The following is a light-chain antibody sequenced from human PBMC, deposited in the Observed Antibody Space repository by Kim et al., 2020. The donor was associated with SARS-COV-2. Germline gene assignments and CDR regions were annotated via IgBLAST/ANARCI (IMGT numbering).Light chain of an antibody. Sequence: EIVLTQSPGTLSLSPGERATLSCRASQSVSSSYLAWYQQKPGQAPRLLIYGASSRATGIPDRFSGSGSGTDFTLTISRLEPEDFAVYYRQQYGSSPYTFGQGTMLE. CDR3: QQYGSSPYT. CDR2: GAS. V-gene: IGKV3-20*01. J-gene: IGKJ2*01. CDR1: QSVSSSY.